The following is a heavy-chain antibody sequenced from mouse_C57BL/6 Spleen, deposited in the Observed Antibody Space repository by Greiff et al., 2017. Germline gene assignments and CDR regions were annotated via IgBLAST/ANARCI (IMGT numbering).Heavy chain of an antibody. CDR1: GYSFTDYN. V-gene: IGHV1-39*01. D-gene: IGHD1-1*01. CDR2: INPNYGTT. CDR3: ARMDYGSSWFAY. Sequence: VQLKESGPELVKPGASVKISCKASGYSFTDYNMNWVKQSTGKSLEWIGVINPNYGTTSYNQKFKGKATLTVDQSSSTAYMQLNSLTSEDSAVYYCARMDYGSSWFAYWGQGTLVTVSA. J-gene: IGHJ3*01.